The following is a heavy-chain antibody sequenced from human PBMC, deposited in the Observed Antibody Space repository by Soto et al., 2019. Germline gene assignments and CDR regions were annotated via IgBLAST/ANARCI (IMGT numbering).Heavy chain of an antibody. CDR2: INPSGGST. J-gene: IGHJ4*02. D-gene: IGHD3-10*01. Sequence: GASVKVSCKAPGYTFTSYYMHWVRQAPGQGLEWMGIINPSGGSTSYAQKFQGRVTMTRDTSTSTVYMELSSLRSEDTAVYYCARGRHTMVRGVISRIFDYWGQGTLVTVSS. CDR3: ARGRHTMVRGVISRIFDY. V-gene: IGHV1-46*03. CDR1: GYTFTSYY.